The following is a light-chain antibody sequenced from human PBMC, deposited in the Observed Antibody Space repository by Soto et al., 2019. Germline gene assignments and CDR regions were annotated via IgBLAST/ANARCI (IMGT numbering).Light chain of an antibody. V-gene: IGKV3-20*01. CDR2: DAS. CDR1: QSVRNVY. J-gene: IGKJ2*01. CDR3: QQSGSSPRT. Sequence: EIVLTQSPGTLSLSPGERATLSCRASQSVRNVYLAWYQQKPGQAPRLLIYDASNRSTGIPDRFSGSGSGTESPHTSDRLEPEDFALYYCQQSGSSPRTFGQGTKLEIK.